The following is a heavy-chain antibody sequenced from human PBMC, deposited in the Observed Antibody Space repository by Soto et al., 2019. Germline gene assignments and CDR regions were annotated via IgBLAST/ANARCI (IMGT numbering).Heavy chain of an antibody. J-gene: IGHJ4*02. CDR2: IYYSGTT. V-gene: IGHV4-39*01. Sequence: QLQLQESGPGLAKPSETLSLTCTVSGGSISSSSYYWGWIRQPPGKGLEWIGSIYYSGTTYYNPSLKSRVSKSPDTXKNQFSLKLSSVTAADTAVYYCARQSGGWARPFAYWGQGTLVTVSS. D-gene: IGHD6-19*01. CDR1: GGSISSSSYY. CDR3: ARQSGGWARPFAY.